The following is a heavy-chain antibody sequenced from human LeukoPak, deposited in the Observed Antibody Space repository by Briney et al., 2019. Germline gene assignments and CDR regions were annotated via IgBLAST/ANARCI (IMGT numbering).Heavy chain of an antibody. Sequence: PSETLSLTCSVSSGFITAYYWSWIRQPPGKGLEWIGSIYYSGNTYYNASLKSQVSISIDTSKNQFSLRLTSVTAADTAVYYCARQTGSGLFILPGGQGTLVTVSS. CDR2: IYYSGNT. J-gene: IGHJ4*02. V-gene: IGHV4-59*04. D-gene: IGHD3/OR15-3a*01. CDR3: ARQTGSGLFILP. CDR1: SGFITAYY.